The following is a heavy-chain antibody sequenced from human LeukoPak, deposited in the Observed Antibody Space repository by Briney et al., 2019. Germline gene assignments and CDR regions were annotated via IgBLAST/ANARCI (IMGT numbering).Heavy chain of an antibody. J-gene: IGHJ6*03. CDR3: ERVGLQYYYYYYMDV. Sequence: GASVKVSCKASGYTFTSYDINWVRQATGQGLEWMGWMNPNSGNTGYAQKFQGRVTMTRNTSISTAYMELTSLRSEDPAVYYCERVGLQYYYYYYMDVWGKGTTVTVSS. V-gene: IGHV1-8*01. CDR1: GYTFTSYD. CDR2: MNPNSGNT.